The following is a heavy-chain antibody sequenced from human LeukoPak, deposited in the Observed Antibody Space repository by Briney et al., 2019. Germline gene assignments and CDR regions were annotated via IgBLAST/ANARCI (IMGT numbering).Heavy chain of an antibody. J-gene: IGHJ5*01. CDR1: GGSISSSSYY. CDR3: SGDRLPPPWFHP. Sequence: SETLSLTCTVSGGSISSSSYYWGWIRQPPGKGLEWIGSIYYSGSTYYNPSLKSPVTISVDTSKNQFSLKLSSVTAADTAVYYCSGDRLPPPWFHPLGQGTLVTGS. V-gene: IGHV4-39*07. CDR2: IYYSGST.